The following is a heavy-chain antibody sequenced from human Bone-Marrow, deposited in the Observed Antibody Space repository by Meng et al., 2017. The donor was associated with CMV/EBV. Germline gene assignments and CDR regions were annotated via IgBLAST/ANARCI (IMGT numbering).Heavy chain of an antibody. CDR2: INHSGST. CDR1: GGSFSGYY. J-gene: IGHJ6*02. CDR3: ARSGRTKARPAYYYGMDV. D-gene: IGHD6-6*01. Sequence: SETLSLTCAVYGGSFSGYYWSWIRQPPGKGLEWIGEINHSGSTNYNPSLKSRVTISVDTSKNQFSLKLSSVTAADTAVYYCARSGRTKARPAYYYGMDVWGQGPTVTVSS. V-gene: IGHV4-34*01.